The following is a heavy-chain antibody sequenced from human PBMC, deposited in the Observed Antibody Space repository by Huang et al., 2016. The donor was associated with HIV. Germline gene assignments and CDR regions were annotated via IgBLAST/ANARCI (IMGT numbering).Heavy chain of an antibody. CDR3: ARARGFLYDSTGYYSRYYFDS. V-gene: IGHV1-8*03. D-gene: IGHD3-22*01. Sequence: QVQLVQSGAEVKKPGASVKVSCKASGFNFNNYDFNWVRQGSGQGLEWVGWMNPKSGNTGYAKKFQGRVTITRNTSRTTAYMELRSLRSEGTAVYYCARARGFLYDSTGYYSRYYFDSWGQGTLVTISS. CDR1: GFNFNNYD. CDR2: MNPKSGNT. J-gene: IGHJ4*02.